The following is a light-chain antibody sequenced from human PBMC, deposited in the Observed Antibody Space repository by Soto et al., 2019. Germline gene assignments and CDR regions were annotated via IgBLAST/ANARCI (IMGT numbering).Light chain of an antibody. CDR1: SSDVGGYNY. J-gene: IGLJ2*01. CDR3: SSYTSSSVV. CDR2: DVS. Sequence: QSVLTQPASVSGSPGQSITISCTGTSSDVGGYNYVFWYQQHPGKAPKLMIYDVSNRPSGVSNRFSGSKSGNTASLTISGLQAEGEADYYCSSYTSSSVVFGGGSKLTVL. V-gene: IGLV2-14*01.